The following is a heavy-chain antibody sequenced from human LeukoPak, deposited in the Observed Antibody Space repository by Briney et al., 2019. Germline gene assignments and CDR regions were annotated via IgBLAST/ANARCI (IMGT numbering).Heavy chain of an antibody. D-gene: IGHD2-21*01. CDR1: GASFSSNTYY. CDR2: IFNAGST. Sequence: SETLSLTCTVSGASFSSNTYYWAWLRQPPGKGLEWIGSIFNAGSTFYNPSLTSRVTISVDTSKNQFSLMLSSVAAADTAMYYCARNMTNRIVAERIDAFDIWGQGTMVTVSS. J-gene: IGHJ3*02. V-gene: IGHV4-39*01. CDR3: ARNMTNRIVAERIDAFDI.